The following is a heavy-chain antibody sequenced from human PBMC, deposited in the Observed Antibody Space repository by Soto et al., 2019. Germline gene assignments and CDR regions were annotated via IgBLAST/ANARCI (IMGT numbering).Heavy chain of an antibody. CDR3: VRDASSGYRGWWDP. Sequence: ASVKVSCKASGYTFTSSGISWVRQAPGQGLEWMGLLIPYNGDRIYAQKFQGRVILTTDTATNTAYMELGSLRSDDTAVYYCVRDASSGYRGWWDPWGQGTLVTVSS. J-gene: IGHJ5*02. V-gene: IGHV1-18*01. D-gene: IGHD5-12*01. CDR1: GYTFTSSG. CDR2: LIPYNGDR.